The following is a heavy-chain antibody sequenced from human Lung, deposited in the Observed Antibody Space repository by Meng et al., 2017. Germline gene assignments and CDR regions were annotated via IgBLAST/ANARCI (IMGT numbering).Heavy chain of an antibody. J-gene: IGHJ4*02. CDR1: GGSFSDYY. CDR3: ARGPTTMAHDFDY. CDR2: INHSGST. V-gene: IGHV4-34*01. D-gene: IGHD4-11*01. Sequence: QVQLQHGGQVLFNPSETLSLTCVVSGGSFSDYYGSWIRQPPGKGLEWIGEINHSGSTNYNPSLESRATISVDTSQNNLSLKLSSVTAADSAVYYCARGPTTMAHDFDYWGQGTLVTASS.